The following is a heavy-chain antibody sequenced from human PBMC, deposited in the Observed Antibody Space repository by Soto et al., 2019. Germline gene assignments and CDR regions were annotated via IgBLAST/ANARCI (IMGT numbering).Heavy chain of an antibody. CDR3: ARGCSGGSCTLFPRDV. D-gene: IGHD2-15*01. CDR1: GFRFSSYG. CDR2: IWYDGTNT. J-gene: IGHJ6*02. Sequence: QVQLVESGGGVVQPGRSLRLSCAVSGFRFSSYGMHWVRQAPGKGLEWVAIIWYDGTNTYYVDSVKGRFTISRDDSKNTLYLQMNSLRAEDTAVYYCARGCSGGSCTLFPRDVWGHGTTVTVSS. V-gene: IGHV3-33*01.